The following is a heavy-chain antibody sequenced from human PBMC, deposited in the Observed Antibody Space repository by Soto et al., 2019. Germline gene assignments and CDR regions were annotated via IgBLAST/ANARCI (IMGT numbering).Heavy chain of an antibody. CDR1: GFTFSDYY. J-gene: IGHJ3*02. CDR3: ARNQDFDWLRAFDI. D-gene: IGHD3-9*01. V-gene: IGHV3-11*01. Sequence: PGGSLRLSCAASGFTFSDYYMSWIRQAPGKGLEWVSYISSSGSTIYYADSVKGRFTISRDNAKNSLYLQMNSLRAEDTAVYYCARNQDFDWLRAFDIWGQGTMVTVSS. CDR2: ISSSGSTI.